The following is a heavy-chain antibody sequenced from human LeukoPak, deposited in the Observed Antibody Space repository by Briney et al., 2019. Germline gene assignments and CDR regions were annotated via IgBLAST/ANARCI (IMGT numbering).Heavy chain of an antibody. D-gene: IGHD6-19*01. CDR1: GFTFSSYA. Sequence: GGSLRLSCAASGFTFSSYAMHWVRQAPGKGLEWVAVISYDGSNKYYADSVKGRFTISRDNSKNTLYLQMNGLRAEDTAVYYCARDRGSSGWSPPNYYYGMDVWGQGTTVTVSS. CDR3: ARDRGSSGWSPPNYYYGMDV. J-gene: IGHJ6*02. CDR2: ISYDGSNK. V-gene: IGHV3-30-3*01.